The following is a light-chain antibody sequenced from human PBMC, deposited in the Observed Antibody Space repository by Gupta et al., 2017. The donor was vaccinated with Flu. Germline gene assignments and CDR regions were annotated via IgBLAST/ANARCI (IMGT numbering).Light chain of an antibody. J-gene: IGLJ1*01. CDR1: SSNIGAND. CDR3: GTWDHSRTNGRV. V-gene: IGLV1-51*02. Sequence: QSVLTQPPSVSAAPGQKVTISCSGSSSNIGANDVPWYQQLPGTAPNLLIYENNKRPSGIPDRFSGSKSGTSATLGITGLQTGDEADYYCGTWDHSRTNGRVFGTGTKVTVL. CDR2: ENN.